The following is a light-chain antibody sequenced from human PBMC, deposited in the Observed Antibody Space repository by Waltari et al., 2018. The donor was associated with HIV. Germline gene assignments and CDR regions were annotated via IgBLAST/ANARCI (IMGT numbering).Light chain of an antibody. CDR1: ISDVGGYNL. CDR2: EVS. V-gene: IGLV2-23*02. Sequence: QSALTQPASVSGSPGQSLTISCTGTISDVGGYNLVSWYQQHPGKAPKLMIYEVSKRPSGVSNRFSGSKSGNTASLTISGLQAEDEADYYCCAYAGSTTYVIFGGGTKLTVL. J-gene: IGLJ2*01. CDR3: CAYAGSTTYVI.